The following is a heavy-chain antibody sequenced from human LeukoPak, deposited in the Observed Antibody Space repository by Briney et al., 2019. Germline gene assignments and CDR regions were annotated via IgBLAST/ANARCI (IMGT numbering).Heavy chain of an antibody. Sequence: SETLSLTCTVSGGSISSYYWSWIRQPPGKGLEWIGYIYYSGSTNYNPSLKSRVTISVDTSKNQFSLKLSSVTAADTAVYFCAREDRGAHDVWGKGTTVTVSS. CDR3: AREDRGAHDV. D-gene: IGHD3-10*01. J-gene: IGHJ6*04. CDR2: IYYSGST. V-gene: IGHV4-59*12. CDR1: GGSISSYY.